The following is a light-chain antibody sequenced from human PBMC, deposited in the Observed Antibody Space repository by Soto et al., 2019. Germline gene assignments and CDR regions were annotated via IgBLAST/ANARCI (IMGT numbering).Light chain of an antibody. V-gene: IGKV3-15*01. Sequence: EIVMTQSPATLSVSPGERATLSCRASQSVGSNLAWYQQKPGQAPRLLIYGASNRATGFPGRFSGSGSGTEFPLTISSLQSEDFAVYYCQQYNNWPPYTFGQGTKLEI. CDR3: QQYNNWPPYT. CDR1: QSVGSN. CDR2: GAS. J-gene: IGKJ2*01.